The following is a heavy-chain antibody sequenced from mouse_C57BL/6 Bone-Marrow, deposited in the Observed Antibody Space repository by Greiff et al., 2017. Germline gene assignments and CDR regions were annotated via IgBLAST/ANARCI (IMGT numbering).Heavy chain of an antibody. Sequence: VQLQQSGPELVKPGASVKISCKASGYTFTDYYMNWVKQSHGKSLEWIGDINPNNGGTSYNQKFKGKATLTVDKSSSTAYMELRSLTSEDSAVYYCARRHGYAMDYWGQGTSVTVSS. CDR1: GYTFTDYY. V-gene: IGHV1-26*01. CDR3: ARRHGYAMDY. J-gene: IGHJ4*01. CDR2: INPNNGGT.